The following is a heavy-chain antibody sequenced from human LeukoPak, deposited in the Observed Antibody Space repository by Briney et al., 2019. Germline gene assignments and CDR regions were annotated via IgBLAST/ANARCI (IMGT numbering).Heavy chain of an antibody. V-gene: IGHV4-59*01. J-gene: IGHJ3*02. D-gene: IGHD6-19*01. CDR1: GGSISSSY. CDR3: ARARYSRAWYASDI. Sequence: PSETLSLTCTVSGGSISSSYWSWIRQPPGKGLEWIGYNFYTGSTDYNPSLKSRVTISVDTSKNQFSLKVNSVTAADTAVYYCARARYSRAWYASDIWGQGTVVTASA. CDR2: NFYTGST.